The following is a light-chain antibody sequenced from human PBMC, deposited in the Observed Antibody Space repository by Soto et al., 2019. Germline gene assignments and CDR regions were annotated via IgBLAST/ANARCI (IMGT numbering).Light chain of an antibody. Sequence: QSALTQPASVSGSPGRSITISCTGTSTDIGTYNSVSWYQHHPGKAPKLLIFEVSHRPSGVSNRFSGSKSGNTASLTISGLQAEDEADYYCSSYTTSATLVFGGGTKLTVL. J-gene: IGLJ3*02. CDR3: SSYTTSATLV. CDR2: EVS. CDR1: STDIGTYNS. V-gene: IGLV2-14*01.